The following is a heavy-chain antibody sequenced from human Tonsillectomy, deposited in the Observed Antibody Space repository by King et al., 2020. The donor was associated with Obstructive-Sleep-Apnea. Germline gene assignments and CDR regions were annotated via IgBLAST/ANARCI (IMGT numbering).Heavy chain of an antibody. J-gene: IGHJ4*02. CDR1: GFTFSGAW. CDR3: LTAFVYGQVTFDY. V-gene: IGHV3-15*01. Sequence: VQLVESGGGLVKSGGSLRLSCAASGFTFSGAWMNWVRQAPGKGLEWVGRIKTKSDGGTTDYAAPAKGRFTISRDDSKNTLYLQMNSLKTEDTGVYYCLTAFVYGQVTFDYWGQGTLVTVSS. D-gene: IGHD3-10*01. CDR2: IKTKSDGGTT.